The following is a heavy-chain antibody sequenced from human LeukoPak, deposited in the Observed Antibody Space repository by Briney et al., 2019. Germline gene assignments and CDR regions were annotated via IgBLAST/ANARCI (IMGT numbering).Heavy chain of an antibody. J-gene: IGHJ4*02. D-gene: IGHD3-16*01. Sequence: GGPLRLSCAASGFTVSSNYMGWVRQAPGKGLEWVSVIYSGGSTYYADSVKGRFTISRDNSKNTLYLQMNSLRAEDTAVYYCARDKGGPFDYWGQGTLVTVSS. V-gene: IGHV3-53*01. CDR1: GFTVSSNY. CDR3: ARDKGGPFDY. CDR2: IYSGGST.